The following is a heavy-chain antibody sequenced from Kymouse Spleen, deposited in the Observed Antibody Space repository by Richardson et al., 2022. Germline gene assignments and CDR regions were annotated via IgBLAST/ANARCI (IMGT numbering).Heavy chain of an antibody. J-gene: IGHJ4*02. V-gene: IGHV3-30*18. CDR2: ISYDGSNK. D-gene: IGHD3-10*01. CDR1: GFTFSSYG. Sequence: QVQLVESGGGVVQPGRSLRLSCAASGFTFSSYGMHWVRQAPGKGLEWVAVISYDGSNKYYADSVKGRFTISRDNSKNTLYLQMNSLRAEDTAVYYCAKGGSGSSNVDYWGQGTLVTVSS. CDR3: AKGGSGSSNVDY.